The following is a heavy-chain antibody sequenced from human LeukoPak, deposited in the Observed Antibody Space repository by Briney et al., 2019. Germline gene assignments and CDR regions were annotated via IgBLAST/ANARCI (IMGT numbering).Heavy chain of an antibody. J-gene: IGHJ4*02. Sequence: GASVKVSCKASGGTFSSYAISWVRQAPGQGLEWMGRIIPILGIANYAQKFQGRVTITADKSTSTAYMELSSLRSEDTAVYYCARGGSFYGGNYGYWGQGTLVTVSS. CDR1: GGTFSSYA. CDR2: IIPILGIA. CDR3: ARGGSFYGGNYGY. D-gene: IGHD4-23*01. V-gene: IGHV1-69*04.